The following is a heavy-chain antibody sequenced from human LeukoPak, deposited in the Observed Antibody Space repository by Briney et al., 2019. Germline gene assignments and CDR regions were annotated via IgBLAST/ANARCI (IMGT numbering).Heavy chain of an antibody. J-gene: IGHJ3*02. CDR3: KVGATSDAFDI. CDR2: ISWNSGSI. Sequence: GRSLRLSCAASGFTFDDYAMHWVQQAPGKGLEWVSGISWNSGSIGYADSVKGRFTISRDNAKNSLYLQMNSLRAEDTALYYCKVGATSDAFDIWGQGTMVTVSS. CDR1: GFTFDDYA. D-gene: IGHD1-26*01. V-gene: IGHV3-9*01.